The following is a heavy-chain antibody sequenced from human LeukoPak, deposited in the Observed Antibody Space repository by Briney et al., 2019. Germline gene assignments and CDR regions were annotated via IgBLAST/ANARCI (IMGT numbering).Heavy chain of an antibody. J-gene: IGHJ4*02. V-gene: IGHV3-30*02. CDR2: IRYDGSDK. CDR1: GFTFSSYG. Sequence: GGSLRLSCAASGFTFSSYGMHWVRQAPGKGLEWVAFIRYDGSDKYYADSVKGRFTVSRDNSKNTLYLQMNSLRAEDTTVYYCARARYSSSWYYFDYWGQGTLVTVSS. CDR3: ARARYSSSWYYFDY. D-gene: IGHD6-13*01.